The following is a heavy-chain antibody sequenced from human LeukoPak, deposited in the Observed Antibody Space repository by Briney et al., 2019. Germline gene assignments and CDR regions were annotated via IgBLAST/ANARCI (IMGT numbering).Heavy chain of an antibody. Sequence: GGSLRLSCAASGFTFSSYAMHWVRQAPGKGLEWVAVISYDGSNKYYADSVKGRFTISRDNSKNTLYLQMNSLRAEDTAVYYCAREGIAAAGRSFDYWGQGTLVTVSS. CDR1: GFTFSSYA. V-gene: IGHV3-30-3*01. CDR3: AREGIAAAGRSFDY. J-gene: IGHJ4*02. D-gene: IGHD6-13*01. CDR2: ISYDGSNK.